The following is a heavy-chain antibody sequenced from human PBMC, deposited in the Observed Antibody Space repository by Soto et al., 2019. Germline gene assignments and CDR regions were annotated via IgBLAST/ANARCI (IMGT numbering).Heavy chain of an antibody. CDR2: IKSKTDGGTT. CDR3: TTVIVVVVAATRKSDY. D-gene: IGHD2-15*01. CDR1: GSAYIGGC. J-gene: IGHJ4*02. Sequence: HGGCVRLSVVDAGSAYIGGCSSWDHQAPGKGLEWVGRIKSKTDGGTTDYAAPVKGRFTISRDDSKNTLYLQMNSLKTEDTAVYYCTTVIVVVVAATRKSDYWGQGTPVTVSS. V-gene: IGHV3-15*01.